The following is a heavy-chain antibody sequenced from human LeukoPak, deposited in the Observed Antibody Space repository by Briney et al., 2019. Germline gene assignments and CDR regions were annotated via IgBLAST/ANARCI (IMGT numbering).Heavy chain of an antibody. CDR3: AREFVDVGSDY. CDR1: GYTFTGYY. CDR2: MNPNSGNT. J-gene: IGHJ4*02. Sequence: ASVKVSCKASGYTFTGYYMHWVRQAPGQGLEWMGWMNPNSGNTGYAQKFQGRVTMTRNTSISTAYMELSSLRSEDTAVYYCAREFVDVGSDYWGQGTLVTVSS. V-gene: IGHV1-8*02. D-gene: IGHD3-10*01.